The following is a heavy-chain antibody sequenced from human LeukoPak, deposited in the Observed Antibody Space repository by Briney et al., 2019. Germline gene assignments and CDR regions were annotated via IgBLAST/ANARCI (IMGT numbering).Heavy chain of an antibody. V-gene: IGHV4-4*09. J-gene: IGHJ3*02. CDR2: IYTTGRT. Sequence: PSATLSLTCGVSGGSVNSYYWSWIRPPPGKGLEGIGYIYTTGRTNYNPSLKSRVTISVDTSKNQFSLKLSSVTAADTAVYYCAKILGSGVWYGFDIWGQGTMVTVSS. CDR1: GGSVNSYY. CDR3: AKILGSGVWYGFDI. D-gene: IGHD7-27*01.